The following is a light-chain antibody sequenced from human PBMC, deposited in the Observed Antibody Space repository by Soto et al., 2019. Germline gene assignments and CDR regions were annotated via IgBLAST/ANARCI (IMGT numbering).Light chain of an antibody. CDR2: GAS. V-gene: IGKV3D-15*01. CDR3: HQYDSWT. J-gene: IGKJ1*01. Sequence: EIVMTQSPPTLSVSPGERATLSCRASQSVSIKLAWYQQKPGQAPRLLIYGASSRATGIPDRFSGSGSGTDFTLTISRLEPEDFAVYYCHQYDSWTFGQGTTVDIK. CDR1: QSVSIK.